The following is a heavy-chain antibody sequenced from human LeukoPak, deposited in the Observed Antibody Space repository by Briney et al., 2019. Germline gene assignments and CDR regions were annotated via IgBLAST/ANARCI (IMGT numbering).Heavy chain of an antibody. Sequence: SHTLSLTCNVSGGSISSGGYYWSWIRQHPGKGLEWIGYIYYSGSTYYNPSLRSRVTIAVDTSKNQCSLKLSSVTAAATAVYYCAREVVVTGNWFAPWGQGTLVTVSS. D-gene: IGHD2-21*02. CDR3: AREVVVTGNWFAP. CDR1: GGSISSGGYY. V-gene: IGHV4-31*03. J-gene: IGHJ5*02. CDR2: IYYSGST.